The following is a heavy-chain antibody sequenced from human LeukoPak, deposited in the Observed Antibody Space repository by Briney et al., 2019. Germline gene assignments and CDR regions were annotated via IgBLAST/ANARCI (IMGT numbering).Heavy chain of an antibody. V-gene: IGHV4-61*02. CDR3: ARGIITMIVDDAFDI. CDR2: IYTSGST. CDR1: GGSISGGSYY. J-gene: IGHJ3*02. D-gene: IGHD3-22*01. Sequence: SATLSSTCTDSGGSISGGSYYLRLIRQPPRKRLSWLGRIYTSGSTNYNPSLKSRGTISVDTSKNQFSLKLSSVTAADTAVYYCARGIITMIVDDAFDIRGQGTMVTVSS.